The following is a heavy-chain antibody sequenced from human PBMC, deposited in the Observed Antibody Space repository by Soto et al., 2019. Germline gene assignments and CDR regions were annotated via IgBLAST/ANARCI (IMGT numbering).Heavy chain of an antibody. V-gene: IGHV3-7*01. J-gene: IGHJ4*02. D-gene: IGHD5-12*01. CDR2: IKQDGSEK. CDR1: GFTFSSYW. CDR3: ARVRTHRSGYDHDY. Sequence: GGSLRLSCAASGFTFSSYWMSWVRQAPGKGLEWVANIKQDGSEKYYVDSVKGRFTISRDNAKNSLYLQMNSLRAEDTAVYYCARVRTHRSGYDHDYWGQGTLVTVSS.